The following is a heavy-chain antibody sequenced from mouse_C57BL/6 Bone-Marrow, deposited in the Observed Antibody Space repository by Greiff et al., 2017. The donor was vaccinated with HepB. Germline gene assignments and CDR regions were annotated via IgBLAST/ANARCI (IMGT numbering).Heavy chain of an antibody. CDR1: DSEVFPIAY. CDR2: ILPSIGRT. CDR3: ERGIYGSSPYYFDY. Sequence: QVHVKQSGSELRSPGSSVKLSCKDFDSEVFPIAYMSWVRQKPGHGFEWIGGILPSIGRTIYGEKFEDKATLDADTLSNKAYLELNSLTSEDSAIYYCERGIYGSSPYYFDYWGQGTTLTVSS. D-gene: IGHD1-1*01. J-gene: IGHJ2*01. V-gene: IGHV15-2*01.